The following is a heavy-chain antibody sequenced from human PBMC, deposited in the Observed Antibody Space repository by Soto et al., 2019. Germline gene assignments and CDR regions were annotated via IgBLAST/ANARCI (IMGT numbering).Heavy chain of an antibody. Sequence: QVHLQESGPGLVKPSETLSLTCTVSGGSISSYYWSWIRQPPGKGLEWIGYVHYSGSTLFNPSLKSRVTISVDTSKSQFSLKLNSVTAADTAVYYCAKWYSSGDYFDYWGQGFLVTVSS. CDR1: GGSISSYY. V-gene: IGHV4-59*01. CDR3: AKWYSSGDYFDY. CDR2: VHYSGST. D-gene: IGHD3-22*01. J-gene: IGHJ4*02.